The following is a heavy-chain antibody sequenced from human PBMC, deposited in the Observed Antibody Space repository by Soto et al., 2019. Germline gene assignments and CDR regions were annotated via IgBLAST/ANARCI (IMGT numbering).Heavy chain of an antibody. CDR3: ARRLFVVVAPPMFTGLDV. V-gene: IGHV6-1*01. CDR2: TYYRAQWYK. D-gene: IGHD2-2*01. CDR1: GDSVSTDSAA. Sequence: SQTLSLTCAISGDSVSTDSAAWNWIRQSPSRGLEWLGRTYYRAQWYKDYAKSVKSRLTINPDTSKNQFSLQLNSVTPEDTAVYYCARRLFVVVAPPMFTGLDVWGHGTTVTVSS. J-gene: IGHJ6*02.